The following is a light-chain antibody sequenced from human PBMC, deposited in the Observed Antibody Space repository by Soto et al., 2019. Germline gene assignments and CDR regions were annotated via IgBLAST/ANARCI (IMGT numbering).Light chain of an antibody. Sequence: DIQMTQSPPSLSASVGDRVTITCRASQSISTSLNWYQQRPGKAPKLLIPAASTLRSGVPSRFSGSGSGTDFSLTISSLEIEDFATYYCQQSYNIPRTFGQGTKVDIK. J-gene: IGKJ1*01. CDR3: QQSYNIPRT. V-gene: IGKV1-39*01. CDR2: AAS. CDR1: QSISTS.